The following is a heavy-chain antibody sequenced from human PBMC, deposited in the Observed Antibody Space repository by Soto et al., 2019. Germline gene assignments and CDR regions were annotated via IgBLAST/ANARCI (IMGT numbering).Heavy chain of an antibody. D-gene: IGHD2-15*01. CDR3: ARGQIAGYCSGGSCYSSGLGAFDI. CDR1: GGSFSGYY. Sequence: QVQLQQWGAGLLKPSETLSLTCAVYGGSFSGYYWSWIRQPPGKGLEWIGEINHSGSTNYNPSLKSRLTISVDTSKNQFSLKLSSVTAADTAVYYCARGQIAGYCSGGSCYSSGLGAFDIWGQGTMVTVSS. J-gene: IGHJ3*02. CDR2: INHSGST. V-gene: IGHV4-34*01.